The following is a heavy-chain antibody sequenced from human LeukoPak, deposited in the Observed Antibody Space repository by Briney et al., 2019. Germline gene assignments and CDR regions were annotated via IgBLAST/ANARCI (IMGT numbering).Heavy chain of an antibody. CDR1: GFTFSSYW. D-gene: IGHD3-3*01. J-gene: IGHJ4*02. Sequence: PGGSLRLSCAASGFTFSSYWMSWVRQAPGKGLEWVANIKQDGSEKYYVDSVKGRFTISRDNAKNSLYLQMNSLRAEDTAVYYCARGIDFWSGYSYFDYWGQGTLVTVSS. CDR2: IKQDGSEK. V-gene: IGHV3-7*01. CDR3: ARGIDFWSGYSYFDY.